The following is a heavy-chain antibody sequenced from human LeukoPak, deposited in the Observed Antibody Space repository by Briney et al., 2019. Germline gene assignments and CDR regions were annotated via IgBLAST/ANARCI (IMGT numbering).Heavy chain of an antibody. V-gene: IGHV3-23*01. J-gene: IGHJ4*02. CDR1: GFTFGNLA. CDR2: ISDSGGTT. D-gene: IGHD6-19*01. CDR3: AKDARRYSGWYFFDH. Sequence: PGRSLRLSCVASGFTFGNLAMGWVRQAPGKGLEWVSVISDSGGTTYYADSVKGRFTISRDNSRNTLYLQMNSLRVDDTAVYYCAKDARRYSGWYFFDHWGQGTLVTVSS.